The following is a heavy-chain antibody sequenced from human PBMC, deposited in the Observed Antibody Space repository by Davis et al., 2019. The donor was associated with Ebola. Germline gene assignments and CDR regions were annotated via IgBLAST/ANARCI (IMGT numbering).Heavy chain of an antibody. CDR3: ARDWDIVVMVDVGMDV. CDR2: IKQDGSEK. J-gene: IGHJ6*02. CDR1: GFTFSSYW. V-gene: IGHV3-7*01. D-gene: IGHD2-15*01. Sequence: GESLKISCAASGFTFSSYWMSWVRQAPGKGPAWVANIKQDGSEKYYVDSVKGRFTISRDNAKNSLYLQMNSLRAEDTAVYYCARDWDIVVMVDVGMDVWGQGTTVTVSS.